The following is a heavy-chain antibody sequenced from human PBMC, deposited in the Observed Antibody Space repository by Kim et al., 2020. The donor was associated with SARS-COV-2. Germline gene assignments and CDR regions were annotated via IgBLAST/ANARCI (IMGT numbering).Heavy chain of an antibody. CDR1: GYTFTSYY. D-gene: IGHD4-17*01. Sequence: ASVKVSCKASGYTFTSYYMHWVRQAPGQGLEWMGIINPSGGSTSYAQKFQGRVTMTRDTSTSTVYMELSSLRSEDTAVYYCARDLAPMTTVTTGVSQRPPRGYDWCDPWGQGTLVTVSS. CDR3: ARDLAPMTTVTTGVSQRPPRGYDWCDP. J-gene: IGHJ5*02. CDR2: INPSGGST. V-gene: IGHV1-46*01.